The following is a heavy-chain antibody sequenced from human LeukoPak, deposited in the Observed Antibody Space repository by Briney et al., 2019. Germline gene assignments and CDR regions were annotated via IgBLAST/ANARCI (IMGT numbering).Heavy chain of an antibody. CDR2: ISGSGGST. Sequence: GGSLRLSCAASGFTFSSYAMSWVRQAPGKGLEWVSAISGSGGSTYYADSVKGRFTISRDNSKDTLYLHMNSLRAEDTAVYYCAKRSSSAIDYWGQGTLVTVSS. D-gene: IGHD3-22*01. CDR1: GFTFSSYA. V-gene: IGHV3-23*01. CDR3: AKRSSSAIDY. J-gene: IGHJ4*02.